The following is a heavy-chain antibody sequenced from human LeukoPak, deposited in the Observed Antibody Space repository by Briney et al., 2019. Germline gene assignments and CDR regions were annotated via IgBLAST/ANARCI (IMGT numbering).Heavy chain of an antibody. J-gene: IGHJ4*02. CDR2: ISAYNGNT. Sequence: GASVKVSCKASGYTFTSYGISWVRQAPGQGFEWVGWISAYNGNTNYAQKLQGRVTMTTDTSTSTAYMELRSLRSDDTAVYYCARKWTVVTLDYWGQGTLVTVSS. D-gene: IGHD4-23*01. CDR1: GYTFTSYG. V-gene: IGHV1-18*01. CDR3: ARKWTVVTLDY.